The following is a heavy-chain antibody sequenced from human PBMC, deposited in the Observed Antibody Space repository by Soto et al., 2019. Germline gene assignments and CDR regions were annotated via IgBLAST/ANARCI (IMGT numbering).Heavy chain of an antibody. CDR2: ISSGAFTI. CDR3: ARRWGLYALPTVTTEYGMDF. Sequence: GGSLRLSCIWSGFAFRDYEMNWARQAPGKGLEWVAYISSGAFTIYYADSVRGRFTVSRDNAKNSLYLQMNSLRDEDAAVYYCARRWGLYALPTVTTEYGMDFCGQGTTVTVSS. CDR1: GFAFRDYE. V-gene: IGHV3-48*03. D-gene: IGHD4-4*01. J-gene: IGHJ6*02.